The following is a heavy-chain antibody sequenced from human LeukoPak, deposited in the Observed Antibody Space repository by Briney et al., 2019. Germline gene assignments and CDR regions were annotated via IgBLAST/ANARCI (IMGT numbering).Heavy chain of an antibody. CDR1: GGSISSSHYY. CDR2: IYYSGTT. V-gene: IGHV4-39*01. J-gene: IGHJ6*03. Sequence: PSETLSLTCTVSGGSISSSHYYWGWIRQTPGTGLEWIGTIYYSGTTYYNPSLESRATKSEDTSKNQFSLTLRSVTAADTAVYYCARQISDYCCYYIDVWGKGTTVTVSS. D-gene: IGHD3-10*01. CDR3: ARQISDYCCYYIDV.